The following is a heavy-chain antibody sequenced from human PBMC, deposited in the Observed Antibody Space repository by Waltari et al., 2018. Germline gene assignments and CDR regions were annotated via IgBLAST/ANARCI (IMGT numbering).Heavy chain of an antibody. D-gene: IGHD6-13*01. CDR2: INHSGGT. J-gene: IGHJ6*02. CDR1: GGSFSGYY. V-gene: IGHV4-34*01. CDR3: ASSRPRGNRWYHYYYDGMDV. Sequence: QVQLQQWGAGLLKPSETLSLTCAVYGGSFSGYYWSWIRQPPGQGREWIGEINHSGGTNYNPSRKSGVTISVDTSKNQFSLKLSSVTAADTAVYYCASSRPRGNRWYHYYYDGMDVWGQGTTVTVSS.